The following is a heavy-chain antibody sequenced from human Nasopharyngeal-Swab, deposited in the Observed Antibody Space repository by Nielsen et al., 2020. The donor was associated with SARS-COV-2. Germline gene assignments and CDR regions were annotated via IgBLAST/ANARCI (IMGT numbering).Heavy chain of an antibody. CDR3: ARAGDRFGELLVFDY. Sequence: WVRQAPGQGLEWMGWISAYNGNTNYAQKLQGRVTMTTDTSTGTAYMELRSLRSDGTAVYYCARAGDRFGELLVFDYWGQGNLVTVSS. CDR2: ISAYNGNT. D-gene: IGHD3-10*01. J-gene: IGHJ4*02. V-gene: IGHV1-18*01.